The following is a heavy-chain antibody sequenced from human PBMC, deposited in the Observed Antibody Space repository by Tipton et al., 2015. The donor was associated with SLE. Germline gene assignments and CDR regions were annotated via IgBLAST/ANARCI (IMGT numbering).Heavy chain of an antibody. D-gene: IGHD6-19*01. CDR2: IYYTGST. J-gene: IGHJ4*02. CDR1: GGSINSSGYH. V-gene: IGHV4-39*01. Sequence: TLSLTCTVSGGSINSSGYHWDWIRQPPGKRLEWIASIYYTGSTYYNPSLKSRVTIFVDSSKNQFSLKLTSVTAADTAVYYCARGAVAGTNGAGYWGQGTLVTVSS. CDR3: ARGAVAGTNGAGY.